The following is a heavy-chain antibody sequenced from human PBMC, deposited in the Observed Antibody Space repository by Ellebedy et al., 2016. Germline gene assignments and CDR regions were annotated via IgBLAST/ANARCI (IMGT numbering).Heavy chain of an antibody. V-gene: IGHV3-23*01. CDR3: AKDGYSWGGHFDY. CDR1: GFTFSSYA. CDR2: ISGSGGST. Sequence: GESLKISXAASGFTFSSYAMSWVRQAPGKGLEWVSAISGSGGSTYYADSVKGRFTISRDNSKNTLYLQMNSLRAEDTAVYYCAKDGYSWGGHFDYWGQGALVTVSS. J-gene: IGHJ4*02. D-gene: IGHD5-18*01.